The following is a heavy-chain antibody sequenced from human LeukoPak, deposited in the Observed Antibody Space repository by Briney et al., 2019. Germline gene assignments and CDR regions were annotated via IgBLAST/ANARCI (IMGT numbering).Heavy chain of an antibody. D-gene: IGHD3-22*01. V-gene: IGHV1-18*01. CDR3: ARVRLYYDSSGYYYQDYFDY. CDR2: INPYNGET. Sequence: GASVKVSCKASGYSFTSFAISWVRQAPGQGLEWMGWINPYNGETNYAQKLQGRVTMTTDTSTSTAYMELRSLRSDDTAVYYCARVRLYYDSSGYYYQDYFDYWGQGTLVTVSS. J-gene: IGHJ4*02. CDR1: GYSFTSFA.